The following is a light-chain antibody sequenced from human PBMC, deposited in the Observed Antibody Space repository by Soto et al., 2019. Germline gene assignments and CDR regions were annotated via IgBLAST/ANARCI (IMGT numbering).Light chain of an antibody. CDR2: AAS. V-gene: IGKV3-20*01. CDR1: QSVSSSY. CDR3: QQYGSSSLT. Sequence: EIVLTQSPGTLSLSPGERATLSCRASQSVSSSYLAWYQQKPGQAPRLLIYAASSRATGIPDRFSGSGSGTDFTLTISRLEPEDFAVYYCQQYGSSSLTFGGGTTVEIK. J-gene: IGKJ4*01.